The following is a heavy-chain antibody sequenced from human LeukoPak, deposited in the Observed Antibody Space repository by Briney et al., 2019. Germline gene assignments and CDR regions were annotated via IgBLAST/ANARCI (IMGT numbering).Heavy chain of an antibody. Sequence: TSRISWVRQSPGQGLQRMGWMGPYWGDPYYTQKFPSRITFTTDTSTSTVYMELRNLRSDDRAVYYCARDLWDFYDDRGYNREFDSWGQGTQVTVSS. CDR1: TSR. CDR3: ARDLWDFYDDRGYNREFDS. J-gene: IGHJ5*01. CDR2: MGPYWGDP. V-gene: IGHV1-18*01. D-gene: IGHD3-22*01.